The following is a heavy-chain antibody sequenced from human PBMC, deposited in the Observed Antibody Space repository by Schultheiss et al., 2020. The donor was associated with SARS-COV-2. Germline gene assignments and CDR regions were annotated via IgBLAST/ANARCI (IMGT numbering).Heavy chain of an antibody. D-gene: IGHD3-3*01. CDR3: ANAVRFLEWPPADY. Sequence: GGSLRLSCAASGFTFSSYAMSWVRQAPGKGLEWVSAISGSGGSTYYADSVKGRFTISRDNSKNTLYLQMNSLRAEDTAVYYCANAVRFLEWPPADYWGQGTTVTVSS. V-gene: IGHV3-23*01. CDR2: ISGSGGST. J-gene: IGHJ4*03. CDR1: GFTFSSYA.